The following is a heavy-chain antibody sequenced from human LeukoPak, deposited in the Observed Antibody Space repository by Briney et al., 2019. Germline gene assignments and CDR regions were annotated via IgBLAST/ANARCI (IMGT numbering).Heavy chain of an antibody. CDR3: ARDGYDDAFDI. J-gene: IGHJ3*02. D-gene: IGHD6-13*01. CDR1: GGTFSSYA. V-gene: IGHV1-69*04. CDR2: IIPILGIA. Sequence: SVEVSCKASGGTFSSYAISWVRQAPGQGLEWTGRIIPILGIANYAQKFQGRVTITADKSTSTAYMELSSLRSEDTAVYYCARDGYDDAFDIWGQGTMVTVSS.